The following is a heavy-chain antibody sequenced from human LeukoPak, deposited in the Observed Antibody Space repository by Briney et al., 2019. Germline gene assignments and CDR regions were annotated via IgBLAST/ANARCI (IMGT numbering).Heavy chain of an antibody. V-gene: IGHV3-13*01. Sequence: GRSLSLSCAASGFTFSSYDMHWVRQATGKGLEWVSAIGTASDTYYPGSVKGRFTISRENAKNSLYLQMNSLRAGDTAVYYCARKARTRGYYYYMDLWGKGTTVTVSS. D-gene: IGHD1-14*01. CDR1: GFTFSSYD. CDR2: IGTASDT. CDR3: ARKARTRGYYYYMDL. J-gene: IGHJ6*03.